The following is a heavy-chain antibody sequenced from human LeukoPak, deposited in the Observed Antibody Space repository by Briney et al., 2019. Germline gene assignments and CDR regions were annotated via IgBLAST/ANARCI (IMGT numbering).Heavy chain of an antibody. V-gene: IGHV3-30*03. Sequence: GGSLRLSCAASGFTFSSYGMHWVRQAPGKGLEWVAVISYDGSNKYYADSVKGRFTISRDNSKNTLYLQMNSLRAEDTAVYYCARLSGGSKEDYWGQGTLVTVSS. D-gene: IGHD2-15*01. CDR2: ISYDGSNK. CDR1: GFTFSSYG. CDR3: ARLSGGSKEDY. J-gene: IGHJ4*02.